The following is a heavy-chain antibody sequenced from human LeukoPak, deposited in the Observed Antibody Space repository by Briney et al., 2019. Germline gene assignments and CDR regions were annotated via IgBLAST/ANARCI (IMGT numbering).Heavy chain of an antibody. J-gene: IGHJ3*02. CDR2: ISAYNGNT. Sequence: ASVKVSFKSSGYTFTSYGISWVRQAPGQGLEWMGWISAYNGNTNYAQKLQGRVTMTTDTSTSTAYMELSSLRSEDTAMYYCARSGPATYSSGWYNDAFDIWGQGTMVTVSS. V-gene: IGHV1-18*01. CDR3: ARSGPATYSSGWYNDAFDI. CDR1: GYTFTSYG. D-gene: IGHD6-19*01.